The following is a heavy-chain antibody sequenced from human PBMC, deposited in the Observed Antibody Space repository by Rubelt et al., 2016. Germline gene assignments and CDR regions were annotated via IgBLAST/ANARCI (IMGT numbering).Heavy chain of an antibody. J-gene: IGHJ6*02. D-gene: IGHD6-13*01. CDR3: ARGRRGSSSWLGRDYYGMDV. CDR1: GGSFSGYY. Sequence: QVQLQQWGAGLLKPSETLSLTCAVYGGSFSGYYWSWIRQPPGKGLEWLGEINHSGSTNYNPSLKSRVTISVDTSKNQFSLKLSSVTAADTAVYYGARGRRGSSSWLGRDYYGMDVWGQGTTVTVSS. V-gene: IGHV4-34*01. CDR2: INHSGST.